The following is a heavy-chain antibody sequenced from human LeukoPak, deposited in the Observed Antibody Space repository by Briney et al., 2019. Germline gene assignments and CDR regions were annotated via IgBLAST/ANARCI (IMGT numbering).Heavy chain of an antibody. CDR1: GYSISSGYY. J-gene: IGHJ6*02. CDR3: AGVRGVIITKSQRNPLPRHGMDV. CDR2: IYHSGST. Sequence: PSETLSLTCTVSGYSISSGYYWGWIRQPPGKGLEWIGSIYHSGSTYYNPSLKSRVTISVDTSKNQFSLKLSSVTAADTAVYYCAGVRGVIITKSQRNPLPRHGMDVWGQGTTVTVSS. D-gene: IGHD3-10*01. V-gene: IGHV4-38-2*02.